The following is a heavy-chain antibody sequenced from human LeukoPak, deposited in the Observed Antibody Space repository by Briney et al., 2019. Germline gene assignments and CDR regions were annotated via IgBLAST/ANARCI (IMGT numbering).Heavy chain of an antibody. CDR2: ISYDGSNK. Sequence: GGSLRLSCAASGFTFSSYAMHWVRQAPGKGLEWAAVISYDGSNKYYADSVKGRFTISRDNFKNTLYLQMNSLRAEDTAVYYCARDGSSWAYFDYWGQGTLVTVSS. J-gene: IGHJ4*02. CDR3: ARDGSSWAYFDY. D-gene: IGHD6-13*01. V-gene: IGHV3-30*04. CDR1: GFTFSSYA.